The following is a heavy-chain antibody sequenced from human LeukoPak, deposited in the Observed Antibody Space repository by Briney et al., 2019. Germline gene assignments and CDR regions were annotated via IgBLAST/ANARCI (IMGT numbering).Heavy chain of an antibody. CDR1: GFTFSSYG. Sequence: GGSLRLSCAASGFTFSSYGMHWVRQAPGKGLEWVAFIRYDGSNKYYADPVKGRFTISRDNSKNTLYLQMNSLRAEDTAVYYCARDLPSGYRYGPGVFDYWGQGTLVTVSS. CDR2: IRYDGSNK. D-gene: IGHD5-18*01. CDR3: ARDLPSGYRYGPGVFDY. V-gene: IGHV3-30*02. J-gene: IGHJ4*02.